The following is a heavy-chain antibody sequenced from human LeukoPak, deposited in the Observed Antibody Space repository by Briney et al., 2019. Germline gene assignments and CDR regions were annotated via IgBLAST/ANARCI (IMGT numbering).Heavy chain of an antibody. Sequence: SQTLSLTCTVSGGSISSGGYYWSWIRQHPGKGLEWIGYTYYSGSTYYNPSLKSRVTISVDTSKNQFSLKLSSVTAADTAVYYCARMQQLVRAFDYWGQGTLVTVSS. CDR3: ARMQQLVRAFDY. D-gene: IGHD6-6*01. CDR2: TYYSGST. V-gene: IGHV4-31*03. CDR1: GGSISSGGYY. J-gene: IGHJ4*02.